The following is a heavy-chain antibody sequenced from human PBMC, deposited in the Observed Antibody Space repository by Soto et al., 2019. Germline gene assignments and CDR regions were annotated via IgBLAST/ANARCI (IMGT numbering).Heavy chain of an antibody. CDR1: GFILSDCA. D-gene: IGHD7-27*01. Sequence: EVQLVESGGGLVQHGGSLRLSCATSGFILSDCAMNWVRQAPGKGLEWVSYISSSSSVIDYADSVKGRFTVSRDNARNSLYLQMNSLRAEYTAVYYCARDLSWGSNWYYYMDVWGKGTTVTVSS. CDR2: ISSSSSVI. CDR3: ARDLSWGSNWYYYMDV. V-gene: IGHV3-48*01. J-gene: IGHJ6*03.